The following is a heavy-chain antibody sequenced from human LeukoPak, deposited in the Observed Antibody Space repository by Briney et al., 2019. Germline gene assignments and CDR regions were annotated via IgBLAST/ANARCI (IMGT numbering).Heavy chain of an antibody. CDR2: IWYDGSNK. CDR3: AKDTAIFGVVIDTYFDY. D-gene: IGHD3-3*02. CDR1: GFTFSSYG. J-gene: IGHJ4*02. V-gene: IGHV3-33*06. Sequence: GGSLRLSCAASGFTFSSYGMHWVRQAPGKGLEWVAVIWYDGSNKYYADSVKGRFTISRDNSKNTLYLQMNGLRAEDTAVYYCAKDTAIFGVVIDTYFDYWGQGTLVTVSS.